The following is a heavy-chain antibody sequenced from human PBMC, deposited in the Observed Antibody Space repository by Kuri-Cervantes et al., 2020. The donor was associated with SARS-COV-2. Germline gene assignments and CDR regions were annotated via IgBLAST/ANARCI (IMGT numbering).Heavy chain of an antibody. CDR2: IYYSGST. CDR1: GGSFSGYF. Sequence: SQTLSLTCAAYGGSFSGYFWYWIRQPPGKGLEWIGSIYYSGSTYYNPSLKSRVTISVDTSKNQFSLKLSSVTAADTAVYYCARRELNLDWYFDLWGRGTLVTVSS. J-gene: IGHJ2*01. V-gene: IGHV4-34*01. D-gene: IGHD1-26*01. CDR3: ARRELNLDWYFDL.